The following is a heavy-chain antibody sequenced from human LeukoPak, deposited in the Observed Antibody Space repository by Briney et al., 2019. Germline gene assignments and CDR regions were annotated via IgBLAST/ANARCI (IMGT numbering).Heavy chain of an antibody. V-gene: IGHV4-61*01. Sequence: SETLSLTCTVSGGSVSSGSYYWSWIRQPPGKGLEWIGYIYYSGSTNYNPSLKSRVTISVDTSKNQFSLKLSSVTAADTAVYYCASQYSSGWYGTNYCYYYGMDVWGQGTTVTVSS. CDR3: ASQYSSGWYGTNYCYYYGMDV. CDR1: GGSVSSGSYY. J-gene: IGHJ6*02. CDR2: IYYSGST. D-gene: IGHD6-19*01.